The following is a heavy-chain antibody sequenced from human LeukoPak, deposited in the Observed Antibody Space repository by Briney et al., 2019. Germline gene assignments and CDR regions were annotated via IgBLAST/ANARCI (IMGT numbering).Heavy chain of an antibody. V-gene: IGHV4-59*01. Sequence: SETLSLTCTVSGGSISSYYWSWIRQPPGKGLEWIGYIYYSGSTNYNPSLKSRVTISVDTSKNQFSLKLSSVTAADTAVYYCARIRSGWYYLDYWGQGTLVTVSS. CDR1: GGSISSYY. J-gene: IGHJ4*02. D-gene: IGHD6-19*01. CDR3: ARIRSGWYYLDY. CDR2: IYYSGST.